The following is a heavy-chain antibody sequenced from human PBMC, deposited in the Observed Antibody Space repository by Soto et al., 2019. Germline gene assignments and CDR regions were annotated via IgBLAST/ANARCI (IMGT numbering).Heavy chain of an antibody. D-gene: IGHD3-9*01. J-gene: IGHJ4*02. V-gene: IGHV1-2*02. CDR1: GYTFTGYY. CDR3: ARVELSILTGYYNFDY. CDR2: INPNSGGT. Sequence: ASVKVSCKASGYTFTGYYMHWVRQAPGQGLEWMGWINPNSGGTNYAQKFQGRVTMTRDTSISPAYMELSRLRSDDTAVYYCARVELSILTGYYNFDYWGQGTLVTVSS.